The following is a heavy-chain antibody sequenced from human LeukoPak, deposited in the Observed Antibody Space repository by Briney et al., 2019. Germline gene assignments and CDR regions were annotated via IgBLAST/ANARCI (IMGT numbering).Heavy chain of an antibody. CDR1: GFPFNRYS. D-gene: IGHD6-13*01. CDR3: ARVYLSQQLVPGLDY. Sequence: PGGSLTLFCAASGFPFNRYSMNWVRQAPGKGLEWVLSISNSCSYIYYAHSVRGLFPLSRDYAKHSLYVQMNSLRAEDTAMYYGARVYLSQQLVPGLDYWGQGTLVTVSS. CDR2: ISNSCSYI. J-gene: IGHJ4*02. V-gene: IGHV3-21*04.